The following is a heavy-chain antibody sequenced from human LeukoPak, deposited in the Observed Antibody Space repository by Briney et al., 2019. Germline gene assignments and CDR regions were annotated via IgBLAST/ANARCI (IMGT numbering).Heavy chain of an antibody. Sequence: GASVKVSCKASGGTFTSYAMHWVRQAPGQRLEWVGWINAGNGNTKYSQKFQGRVTITRDTSASTAYMELSSLRSEDTAVYYCARTTVVPAAHHLIYGMDVWGQGTTVTVSS. CDR2: INAGNGNT. V-gene: IGHV1-3*01. CDR3: ARTTVVPAAHHLIYGMDV. J-gene: IGHJ6*02. CDR1: GGTFTSYA. D-gene: IGHD2-2*01.